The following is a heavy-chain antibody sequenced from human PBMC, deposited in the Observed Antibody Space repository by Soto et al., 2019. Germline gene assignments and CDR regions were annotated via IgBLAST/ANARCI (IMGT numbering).Heavy chain of an antibody. CDR3: AHRXSGWYLFDY. CDR2: IYWNDDK. CDR1: GFSLSTSGLG. D-gene: IGHD6-19*01. V-gene: IGHV2-5*01. Sequence: QITLKESGPTLVRPTQTLTLTCTFSGFSLSTSGLGVGWIRQPPGKALEWLALIYWNDDKRYSPSLKARLTITKDTSKNQVVLTMTNMDPVDTATYYCAHRXSGWYLFDYWGQGTLVTVSS. J-gene: IGHJ4*02.